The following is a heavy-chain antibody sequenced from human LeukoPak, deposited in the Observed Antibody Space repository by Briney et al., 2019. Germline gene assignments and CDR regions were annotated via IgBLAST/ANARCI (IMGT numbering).Heavy chain of an antibody. CDR2: INTGNGNT. V-gene: IGHV1-3*04. CDR3: ARHQGDYGDYFDY. J-gene: IGHJ4*02. D-gene: IGHD4-17*01. Sequence: ASVKVSCKASGYTFTNYAMHWVRQAPGQRLEWMGWINTGNGNTKYSQKFQGRVTITRDTSASTAYMELRSLRSDDTAVYYRARHQGDYGDYFDYWGQGTLVTVSS. CDR1: GYTFTNYA.